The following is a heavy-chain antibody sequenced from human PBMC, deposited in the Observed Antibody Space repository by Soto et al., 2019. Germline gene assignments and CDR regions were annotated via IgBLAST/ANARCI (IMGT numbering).Heavy chain of an antibody. CDR2: INPNSGGT. D-gene: IGHD6-19*01. J-gene: IGHJ3*02. CDR3: ARDDGIAVAGYAFDI. V-gene: IGHV1-2*02. Sequence: QVQLVQSGAEVKKPGASVKVSCKASGYTFTGYYMHWVRQAPGQGLEWMGWINPNSGGTNYAQKFQGRVTMTRDTSISTAYMELSRLRSDDTAVYYCARDDGIAVAGYAFDIWGQGTKVTVSS. CDR1: GYTFTGYY.